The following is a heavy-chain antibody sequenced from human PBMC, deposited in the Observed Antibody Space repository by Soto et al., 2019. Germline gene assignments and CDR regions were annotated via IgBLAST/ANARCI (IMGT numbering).Heavy chain of an antibody. CDR1: GGSISDHY. V-gene: IGHV4-59*11. Sequence: PSETLSLTCTVSGGSISDHYYMWIRQSPGKGLEYIGYIYNGGRTDYNPSLKSRVIISVDTSKNQFSLKLSSVTAADTAVYYCARGNYDFLTGYYIEYFDYWGQGTLVTAPQ. CDR2: IYNGGRT. D-gene: IGHD3-9*01. J-gene: IGHJ4*02. CDR3: ARGNYDFLTGYYIEYFDY.